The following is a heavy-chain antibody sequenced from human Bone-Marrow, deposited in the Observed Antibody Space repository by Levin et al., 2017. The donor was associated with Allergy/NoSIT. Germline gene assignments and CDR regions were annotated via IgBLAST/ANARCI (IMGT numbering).Heavy chain of an antibody. CDR1: GFTFSTYW. Sequence: GESLKISCAASGFTFSTYWMTWVRQAPGKGLEWVPNIKQDGSEKYYVDSVKGRFTISRDNAKNSLHLQMNSLRAEDTAVYYCATISGTPGGGDVFDIWGQGTMVTVSS. D-gene: IGHD1-1*01. V-gene: IGHV3-7*01. CDR3: ATISGTPGGGDVFDI. CDR2: IKQDGSEK. J-gene: IGHJ3*02.